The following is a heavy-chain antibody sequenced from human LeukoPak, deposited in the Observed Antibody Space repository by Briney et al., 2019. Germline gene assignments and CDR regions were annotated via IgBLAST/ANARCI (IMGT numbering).Heavy chain of an antibody. V-gene: IGHV3-74*03. Sequence: PGGSLRLSCAASGFTFSSYWMHWVRKTPGKGLVWVSRINERGRDTMYADSVKGRFTISRDNAKNTVYLQMNSLRAEDTGVYYCVRDEALWRLDYWGQGTLVTVSS. J-gene: IGHJ4*02. CDR3: VRDEALWRLDY. CDR2: INERGRDT. D-gene: IGHD2-21*01. CDR1: GFTFSSYW.